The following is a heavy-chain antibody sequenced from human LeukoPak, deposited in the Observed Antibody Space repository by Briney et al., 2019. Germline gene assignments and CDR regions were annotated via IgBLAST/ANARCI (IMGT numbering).Heavy chain of an antibody. CDR3: ARGRSGSCFDY. CDR2: INHSGST. V-gene: IGHV4-34*01. D-gene: IGHD1-26*01. J-gene: IGHJ4*02. CDR1: GGSFSGYY. Sequence: SETLSLTCAVYGGSFSGYYWSWIRQPPGKGLEWIGEINHSGSTNYNPSLKSRVTISVDTSKNQFSLKLSSVTAADTAVYYCARGRSGSCFDYWGQGTLVTVSS.